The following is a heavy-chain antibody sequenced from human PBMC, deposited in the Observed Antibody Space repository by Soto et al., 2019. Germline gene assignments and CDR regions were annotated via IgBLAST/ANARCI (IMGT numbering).Heavy chain of an antibody. CDR3: TRDRGRYCSSTSCSNYYYYYMDV. CDR1: GFTFGDYA. V-gene: IGHV3-49*03. Sequence: EVQLVESGGGLAQPGRSLRLSCTASGFTFGDYAMSWFRQAPGKGLEWVGFIRSKAYGGTTEYAASVKGRFTISRDDSKSIAYLQMNSLKTEDTAVYYCTRDRGRYCSSTSCSNYYYYYMDVWGKGTTVTVSS. J-gene: IGHJ6*03. D-gene: IGHD2-2*01. CDR2: IRSKAYGGTT.